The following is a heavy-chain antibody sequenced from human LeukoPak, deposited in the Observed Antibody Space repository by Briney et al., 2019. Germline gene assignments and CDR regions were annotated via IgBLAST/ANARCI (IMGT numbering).Heavy chain of an antibody. CDR2: ISSSGGGT. D-gene: IGHD6-13*01. CDR1: GFTFSSYA. CDR3: AREKAATGFFDY. J-gene: IGHJ4*02. V-gene: IGHV3-23*01. Sequence: GGSLRLSCAAAGFTFSSYAMSWVRQTPGKGLEWVSAISSSGGGTHYADSVKGRFTISRDNSKNTLYLQMNSLRAEDTALYYCAREKAATGFFDYWGQGTLVTVSS.